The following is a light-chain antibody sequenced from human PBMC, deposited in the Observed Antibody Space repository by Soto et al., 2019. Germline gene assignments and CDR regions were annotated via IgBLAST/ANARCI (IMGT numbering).Light chain of an antibody. CDR3: AAWDARLNGVV. J-gene: IGLJ3*02. CDR1: SSNIGSNT. V-gene: IGLV1-44*01. Sequence: QSVLTQPPSASGTPGQRVTISCSGSSSNIGSNTVNWYQELPGTAPKLRIYSNNQRPSGVPDRFSGSKSGTSVSLAISGLQSEDEADYYCAAWDARLNGVVLGGGTKLTVL. CDR2: SNN.